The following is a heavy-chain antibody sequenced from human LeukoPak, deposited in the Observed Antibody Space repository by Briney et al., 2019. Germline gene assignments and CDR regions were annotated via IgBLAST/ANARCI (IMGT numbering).Heavy chain of an antibody. CDR1: GGSISNYY. D-gene: IGHD6-19*01. Sequence: SETLSLTCTVSGGSISNYYWSWIRQPPGKGLEWIGYIYYSGSTNYNSSLKSRVTISADPSKNQFSLQLSSVTAADTAVYYCARARQYAVAGRGRWFDPWGQGTLVTVSS. J-gene: IGHJ5*02. V-gene: IGHV4-59*08. CDR2: IYYSGST. CDR3: ARARQYAVAGRGRWFDP.